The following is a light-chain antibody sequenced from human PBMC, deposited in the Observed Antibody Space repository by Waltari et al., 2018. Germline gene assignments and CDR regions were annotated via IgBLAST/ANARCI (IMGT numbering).Light chain of an antibody. J-gene: IGKJ1*01. CDR3: HQRRDWPRT. CDR1: QSFGTY. V-gene: IGKV3-11*01. CDR2: DAS. Sequence: EILLTQSPATLPSSPGYRATLSCRAIQSFGTYLAWYQQKPGQPPRLLIYDASNPATGIPARFSGSGFGTDFTLTISSLETEDFAVYYCHQRRDWPRTFGQGTKV.